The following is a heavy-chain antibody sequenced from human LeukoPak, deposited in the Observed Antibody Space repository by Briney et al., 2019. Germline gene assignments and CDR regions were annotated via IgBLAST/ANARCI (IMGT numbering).Heavy chain of an antibody. CDR1: GFTFSTYS. Sequence: PGGSLRLSCAASGFTFSTYSMNWVRQAPGKGLEWVSSISTGSSYIYYADSVKGRFTISRDNAKNSLYLHMNSLRAEDTAVYYCARDHGVPYSSSSGYNWFDPWGQGTLVTVSS. J-gene: IGHJ5*02. CDR2: ISTGSSYI. D-gene: IGHD6-6*01. V-gene: IGHV3-21*01. CDR3: ARDHGVPYSSSSGYNWFDP.